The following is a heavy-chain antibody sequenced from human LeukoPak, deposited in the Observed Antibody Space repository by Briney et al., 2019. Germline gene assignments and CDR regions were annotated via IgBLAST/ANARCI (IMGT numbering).Heavy chain of an antibody. CDR3: ATEGRRITMIVVVIRSLDY. D-gene: IGHD3-22*01. CDR1: GFTFSDYY. V-gene: IGHV3-11*01. Sequence: GGSLRLSCAASGFTFSDYYMSWIRQAPGKGLEWVSYISSSGSTIYYADSVKGRFTISRDNSKNTLYLQMNSLRAEDTAVYYCATEGRRITMIVVVIRSLDYWGQGTLVTVSS. CDR2: ISSSGSTI. J-gene: IGHJ4*02.